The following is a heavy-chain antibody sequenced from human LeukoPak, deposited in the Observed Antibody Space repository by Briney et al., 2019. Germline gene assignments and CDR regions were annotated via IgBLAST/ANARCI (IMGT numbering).Heavy chain of an antibody. D-gene: IGHD2-2*01. CDR3: AREVLGIVVVPAAKGRGAFDI. V-gene: IGHV5-51*01. Sequence: GESLKISCKASGYSFTTYWIGWVRQMPGKGLEWMGIIYPADSTAHYSPSFQGQVTISVDKSINTAYLQWSRLKASDTAMYYCAREVLGIVVVPAAKGRGAFDIWGQGTMVTVSS. CDR2: IYPADSTA. J-gene: IGHJ3*02. CDR1: GYSFTTYW.